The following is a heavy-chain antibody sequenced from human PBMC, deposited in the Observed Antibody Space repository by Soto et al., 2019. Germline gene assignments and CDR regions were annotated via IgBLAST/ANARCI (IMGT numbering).Heavy chain of an antibody. Sequence: GGSLRLSCAASGFNFNNYAMSWVRQAPGKGLEWVSSISGSGGGTYYRDSVKGRFAISRDNSKNTLYLQMSSLRAEDTAVYYCAKLCWISASCPSTDWGQGALVTVSS. CDR1: GFNFNNYA. V-gene: IGHV3-23*01. CDR3: AKLCWISASCPSTD. CDR2: ISGSGGGT. D-gene: IGHD2-2*01. J-gene: IGHJ4*02.